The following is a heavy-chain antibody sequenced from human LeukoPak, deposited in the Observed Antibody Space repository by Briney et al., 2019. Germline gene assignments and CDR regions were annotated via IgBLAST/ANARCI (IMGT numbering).Heavy chain of an antibody. J-gene: IGHJ5*02. D-gene: IGHD1-26*01. CDR3: AREVGATHINWFDP. CDR1: GGTFISYA. Sequence: SVKVSCKASGGTFISYAISWVRQAPGQGLEWMGGIIPIFGTANYAQKFQGRVTITADESTSTAYMELSSLRSEDTAVYYCAREVGATHINWFDPWGQGTLVTVSS. V-gene: IGHV1-69*13. CDR2: IIPIFGTA.